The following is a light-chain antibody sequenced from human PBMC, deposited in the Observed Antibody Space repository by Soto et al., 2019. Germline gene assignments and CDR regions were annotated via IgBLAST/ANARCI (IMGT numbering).Light chain of an antibody. J-gene: IGKJ3*01. CDR1: QDIRNN. V-gene: IGKV1-27*01. CDR3: QKCNGAPFT. CDR2: TAS. Sequence: DFQMTQSPSSLSASVGDRVTITCRASQDIRNNLAWYLQKPGKVPQLLIYTASTLQPGVTSRLSASGSGTDFTLTISSLQPEDVGIYYCQKCNGAPFTFGPGTTVDIK.